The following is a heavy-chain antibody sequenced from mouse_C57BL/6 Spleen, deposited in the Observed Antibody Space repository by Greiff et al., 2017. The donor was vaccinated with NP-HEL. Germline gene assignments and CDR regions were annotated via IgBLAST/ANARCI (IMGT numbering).Heavy chain of an antibody. Sequence: EVQLVESGGGLVQPGGSLKLSCAASGFTFSDYYMYWVRQTPEKRLEWVAYISNGGGSTYYPDTVKGRFTISRDNAKNTLYLQMSRLKSEDTAMYYCARRDYDYDGGYAMDYWGQGTSVTVSS. CDR1: GFTFSDYY. CDR2: ISNGGGST. V-gene: IGHV5-12*01. D-gene: IGHD2-4*01. J-gene: IGHJ4*01. CDR3: ARRDYDYDGGYAMDY.